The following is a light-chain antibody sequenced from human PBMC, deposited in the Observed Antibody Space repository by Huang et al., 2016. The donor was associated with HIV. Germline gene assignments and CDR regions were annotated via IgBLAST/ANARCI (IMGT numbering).Light chain of an antibody. CDR1: QSISSN. J-gene: IGKJ2*01. CDR2: ATS. V-gene: IGKV3-15*01. CDR3: QQYDNWPPYT. Sequence: EIVMTQSPATLSVSPGERATLSCRASQSISSNFALYKQKPGQAPRLLIYATSTRATGIPARFIGSGSETEFTLTITSLQSEDFAVYYCQQYDNWPPYTFGQGTKLEIK.